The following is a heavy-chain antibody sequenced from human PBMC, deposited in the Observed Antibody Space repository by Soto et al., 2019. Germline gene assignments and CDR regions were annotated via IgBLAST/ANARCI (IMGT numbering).Heavy chain of an antibody. J-gene: IGHJ5*02. V-gene: IGHV4-39*07. CDR2: IYYSGST. CDR1: GGSISSSSYY. CDR3: ARNDWTGPLLWFDP. Sequence: SETLSLTCTVSGGSISSSSYYWGWIRQPPGKGLEWIGSIYYSGSTYYNPSLKSRVTISVDTSKNQFSLQLNSVTPEDTAVYYCARNDWTGPLLWFDPWGQGTLVTVSS. D-gene: IGHD3-9*01.